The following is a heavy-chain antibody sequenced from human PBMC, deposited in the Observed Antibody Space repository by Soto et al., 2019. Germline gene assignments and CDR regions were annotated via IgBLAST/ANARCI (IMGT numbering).Heavy chain of an antibody. Sequence: EVQLVESGGGLVQPGGSLRLSCAASGFTFSSYWMHWVRQAPGKGLVWVSRINSDGSSTSYADSVKGRFTISRDNAKNTLYLQMNSLRAEDTAVYYCARGGRYSGYDLMDYWGQGTLVTVSS. D-gene: IGHD5-12*01. CDR1: GFTFSSYW. V-gene: IGHV3-74*01. CDR3: ARGGRYSGYDLMDY. CDR2: INSDGSST. J-gene: IGHJ4*02.